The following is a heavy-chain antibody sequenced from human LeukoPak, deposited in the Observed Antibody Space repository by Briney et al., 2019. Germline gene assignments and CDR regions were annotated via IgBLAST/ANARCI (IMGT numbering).Heavy chain of an antibody. V-gene: IGHV4-38-2*02. CDR2: IYHRGST. Sequence: SETLSLTCTVSGYSISSGYYWGWIRQPPGKGLEWVGSIYHRGSTYYNPSLTSRVTISLGRSKKKFSLKLTSVTAADTAVYFCARGAEYYAIWRGYAGYSDYWGQGISVTVSS. J-gene: IGHJ4*02. CDR1: GYSISSGYY. D-gene: IGHD3-3*01. CDR3: ARGAEYYAIWRGYAGYSDY.